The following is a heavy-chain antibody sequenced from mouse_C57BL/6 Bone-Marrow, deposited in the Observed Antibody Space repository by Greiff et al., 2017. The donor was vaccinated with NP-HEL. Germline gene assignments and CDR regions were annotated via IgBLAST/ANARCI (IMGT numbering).Heavy chain of an antibody. CDR1: GYTFTDYN. CDR2: INPNNGGT. D-gene: IGHD1-2*01. Sequence: VQLQQSGPELVKPGASVKMSCKASGYTFTDYNMHWVKQSHGKSLEWIGYINPNNGGTSYNQKFKGKATLTVNKSSSTAYMELRSLTSEDSAVYYCARPHYYERGWFAYWGQGTLVTVSA. V-gene: IGHV1-22*01. J-gene: IGHJ3*01. CDR3: ARPHYYERGWFAY.